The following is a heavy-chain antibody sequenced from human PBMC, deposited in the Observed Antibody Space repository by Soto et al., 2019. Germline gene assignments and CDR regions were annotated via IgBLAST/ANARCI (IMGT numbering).Heavy chain of an antibody. Sequence: QVQLQESGPGLVKPSQTLSLTCSVSGASITSGGSYWTWIRQHPGKCLEWIGNILYSQKNYYNASLKSRVTISLDTTKNEFSLKVNPVTAADTAVYYCVRDRGTTLRMAVWVQGTTVTESS. CDR3: VRDRGTTLRMAV. J-gene: IGHJ6*02. D-gene: IGHD1-26*01. CDR1: GASITSGGSY. V-gene: IGHV4-31*03. CDR2: ILYSQKN.